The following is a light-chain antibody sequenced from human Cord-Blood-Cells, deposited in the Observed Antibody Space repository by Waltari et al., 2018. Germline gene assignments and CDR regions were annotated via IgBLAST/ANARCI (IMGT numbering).Light chain of an antibody. Sequence: QSALTQPASVSGSPGQSITISCTGTSSDVGGYNYVSWYQQHPGKAPKLMIYDVSKRPSGVSNRFSGSKSGNEASLTISGLQAEDEADYYCSSYTSSSTLVFGGGTKLTVL. CDR1: SSDVGGYNY. J-gene: IGLJ2*01. CDR2: DVS. V-gene: IGLV2-14*01. CDR3: SSYTSSSTLV.